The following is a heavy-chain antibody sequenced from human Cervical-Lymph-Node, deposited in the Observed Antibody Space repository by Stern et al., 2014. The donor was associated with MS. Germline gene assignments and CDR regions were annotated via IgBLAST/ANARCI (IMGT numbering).Heavy chain of an antibody. D-gene: IGHD6-19*01. CDR1: GYTFTSYG. Sequence: VQLEESGAEVKKPGASVKASCKASGYTFTSYGISWVRQAPGQGLEWMGWISAYNGNTNYAQKLQGRVTMTTDTSTSTAYMELRSLRSDDTAVYYCARGPYSSGWYIEANFDYWGQGTLVTVSS. CDR3: ARGPYSSGWYIEANFDY. V-gene: IGHV1-18*01. CDR2: ISAYNGNT. J-gene: IGHJ4*02.